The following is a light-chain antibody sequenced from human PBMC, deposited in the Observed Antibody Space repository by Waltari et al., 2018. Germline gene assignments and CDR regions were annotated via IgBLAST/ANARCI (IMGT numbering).Light chain of an antibody. J-gene: IGKJ4*01. V-gene: IGKV3-11*01. Sequence: IVVTQSPATLSLSPGERATLSCSASQSVSSYLAWYQPKPGQAPRLLIYYASNRATGIPARFSGSGSGTDFTLNISSLEPEDFAVYYCQQRRNWPLLTFGGGTKVEIK. CDR2: YAS. CDR3: QQRRNWPLLT. CDR1: QSVSSY.